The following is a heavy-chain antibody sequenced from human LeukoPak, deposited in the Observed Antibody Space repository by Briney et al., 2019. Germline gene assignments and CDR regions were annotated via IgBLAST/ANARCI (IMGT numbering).Heavy chain of an antibody. V-gene: IGHV3-30-3*01. D-gene: IGHD2-15*01. CDR2: ISYDGGNK. Sequence: GGSLRLSCTASGFTFSYYAIHWVRQAPGKGLEWVAIISYDGGNKYYADSVKGRLTISRDNSKNTVNLQMNSLGAEDTAVYYCAREFGGAFDIWGQGTMVAVSS. J-gene: IGHJ3*02. CDR3: AREFGGAFDI. CDR1: GFTFSYYA.